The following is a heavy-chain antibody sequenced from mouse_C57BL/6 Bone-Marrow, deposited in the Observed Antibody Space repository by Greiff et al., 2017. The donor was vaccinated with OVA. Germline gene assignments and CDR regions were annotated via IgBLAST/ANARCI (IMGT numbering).Heavy chain of an antibody. CDR2: ISDGGSYT. J-gene: IGHJ3*01. CDR1: GFTFSSYA. Sequence: EVQGVESGGGLVKPGGSLKLSCAASGFTFSSYAMSWVRQTPEKRLEWVATISDGGSYTYYPDNVKGRFTISRDNAKNNLYLQMSHLKSEDTAMYYCASTTYWGQGTLVTVSA. CDR3: ASTTY. V-gene: IGHV5-4*01.